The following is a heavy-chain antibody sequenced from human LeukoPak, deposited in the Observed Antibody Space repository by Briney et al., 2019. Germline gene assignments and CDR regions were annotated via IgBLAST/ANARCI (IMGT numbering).Heavy chain of an antibody. J-gene: IGHJ4*02. Sequence: PSETLSLTCAVYGGSFSGCYWSWIRQPPGKGLEWIGEINHSGSTNYNPSLKSRVTISVDTSKNQFSLKLSSVTAADTAVYYCARQAGGYWGQGTLVTVSS. CDR2: INHSGST. V-gene: IGHV4-34*01. CDR1: GGSFSGCY. CDR3: ARQAGGY. D-gene: IGHD1-26*01.